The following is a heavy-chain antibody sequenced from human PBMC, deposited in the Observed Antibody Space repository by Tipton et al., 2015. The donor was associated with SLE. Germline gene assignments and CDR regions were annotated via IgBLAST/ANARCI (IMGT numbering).Heavy chain of an antibody. J-gene: IGHJ4*02. D-gene: IGHD2-15*01. CDR2: VSYSGTT. CDR1: GGSISSYY. V-gene: IGHV4-59*01. CDR3: AGGWQDYCSGGTCYALDY. Sequence: TLSLTCTVSGGSISSYYWNWIRQPQGKGLEWIGYVSYSGTTSYKPSLESRVTMSVDRAKNQFSLKLRSVTAADTAVYYCAGGWQDYCSGGTCYALDYWGQGKLVTVSS.